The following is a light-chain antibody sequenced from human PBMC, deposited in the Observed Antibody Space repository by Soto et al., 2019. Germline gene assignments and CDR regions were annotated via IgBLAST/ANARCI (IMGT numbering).Light chain of an antibody. V-gene: IGKV3D-20*02. J-gene: IGKJ5*01. CDR1: QTVRNNY. CDR2: DAS. CDR3: QHRNNWPAL. Sequence: EIVLTQSPGTLSLSPGEGATLSCRASQTVRNNYLAWYQQKPGQAPRLLIYDASSRATGIPDRFSGGGSGTDFTLTISSLEPEDFAVYYCQHRNNWPALFGQGTRLEIK.